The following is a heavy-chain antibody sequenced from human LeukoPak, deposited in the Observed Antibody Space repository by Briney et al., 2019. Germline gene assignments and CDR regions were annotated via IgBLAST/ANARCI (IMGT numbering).Heavy chain of an antibody. CDR1: GGSISTNSYY. D-gene: IGHD5-24*01. Sequence: SETLSLTCTVSGGSISTNSYYWGWIRQPPGKGLEWIGTLYYSGSAYYNSSLKRRVTISADMSKNQFSLKLSSVTAADTAVYYCARAGEMATIESYFVYWAQGNLVTVSS. J-gene: IGHJ4*02. V-gene: IGHV4-39*07. CDR2: LYYSGSA. CDR3: ARAGEMATIESYFVY.